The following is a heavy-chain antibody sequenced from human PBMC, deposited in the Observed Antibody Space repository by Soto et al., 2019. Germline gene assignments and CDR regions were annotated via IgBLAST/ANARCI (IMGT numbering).Heavy chain of an antibody. CDR2: MFYTGTT. CDR3: ARAGEYSSGWSLDY. J-gene: IGHJ4*02. D-gene: IGHD6-19*01. Sequence: SETLSLTCSVSGGSISSGDYYWSWIRQPPGKGLEWIGYMFYTGTTYYNPSLKSRITISMDTSKNQFSLKLSSVTAADTAVYYCARAGEYSSGWSLDYWGQGTLVTVSS. V-gene: IGHV4-30-4*01. CDR1: GGSISSGDYY.